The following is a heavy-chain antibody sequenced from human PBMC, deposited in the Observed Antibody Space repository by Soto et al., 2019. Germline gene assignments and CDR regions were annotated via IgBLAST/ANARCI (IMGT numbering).Heavy chain of an antibody. D-gene: IGHD5-12*01. Sequence: VQLVETGGGLVKPGGSLRLSCAVSGFSFSSYSMNWVRQAPGKGLEWVSSSSSTGSYIYYADSVKGRFIISRDNAKKSLYLQMNSLRAEDTAVYYCARGGPQDGMDVWGQGTTVSVS. CDR3: ARGGPQDGMDV. V-gene: IGHV3-21*01. CDR2: SSSTGSYI. J-gene: IGHJ6*02. CDR1: GFSFSSYS.